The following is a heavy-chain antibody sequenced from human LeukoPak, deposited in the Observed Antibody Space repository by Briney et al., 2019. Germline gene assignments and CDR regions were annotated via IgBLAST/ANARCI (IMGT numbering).Heavy chain of an antibody. V-gene: IGHV3-21*01. CDR3: ARDIGQEQWLYGYGMDV. D-gene: IGHD6-19*01. CDR2: ISSSSSYI. J-gene: IGHJ6*02. CDR1: GFTFSSYS. Sequence: PGGSLRLSCAASGFTFSSYSMNWVRQAPGKGLEWVSSISSSSSYIYYADSVKGRFTISRDNAKNSLYLQMNSLRAEDTAVYYCARDIGQEQWLYGYGMDVWGQGTTVTVSS.